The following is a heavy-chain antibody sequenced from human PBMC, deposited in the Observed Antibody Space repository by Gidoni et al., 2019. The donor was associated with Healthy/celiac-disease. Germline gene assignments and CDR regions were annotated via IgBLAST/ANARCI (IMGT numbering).Heavy chain of an antibody. V-gene: IGHV3-48*01. CDR1: GFTFSSYS. D-gene: IGHD2-2*01. Sequence: EVQLVESGGGLVQPGGSLRLSCAASGFTFSSYSMHWVRPAPGKGLEWVSYISSSCSTIYYADSVKGRFTISRGNAKNSLYLQMNSLRAEDTAVYYCARGIGGDIVVVPGPIRNYYYYGMDVWGQGTTVTVSS. CDR3: ARGIGGDIVVVPGPIRNYYYYGMDV. J-gene: IGHJ6*02. CDR2: ISSSCSTI.